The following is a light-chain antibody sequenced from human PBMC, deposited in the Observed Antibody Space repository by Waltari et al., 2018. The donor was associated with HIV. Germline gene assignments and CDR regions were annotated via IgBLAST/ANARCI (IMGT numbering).Light chain of an antibody. J-gene: IGLJ3*02. CDR3: AAWDDSLSGWV. CDR2: RNN. CDR1: SSNIGSNY. V-gene: IGLV1-47*01. Sequence: QSVLTQPPSASGTPGQRVTISCSGSSSNIGSNYVYWYQQLPGTTPKLLIYRNNRRPAGVPDRFSVSQSGTSASLAISGLRSEDEADYYCAAWDDSLSGWVFGGGTKLTVL.